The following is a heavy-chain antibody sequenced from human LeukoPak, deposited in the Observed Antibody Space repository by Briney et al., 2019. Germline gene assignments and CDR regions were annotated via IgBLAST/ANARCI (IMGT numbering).Heavy chain of an antibody. D-gene: IGHD3-3*01. Sequence: SETLSLTCAVSGYSISSGYYWGWIRQPPGQGLEWIGSIYHSGSTYYNPSLKSRVTISVDTSKNQFSLKLSSVTAADTAVYYCARQRAATIFGVVIDHFDYWGQGTLVTVSS. CDR1: GYSISSGYY. CDR2: IYHSGST. CDR3: ARQRAATIFGVVIDHFDY. J-gene: IGHJ4*02. V-gene: IGHV4-38-2*01.